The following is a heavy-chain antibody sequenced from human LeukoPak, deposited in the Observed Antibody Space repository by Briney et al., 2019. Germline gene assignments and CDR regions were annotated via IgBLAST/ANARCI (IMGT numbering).Heavy chain of an antibody. J-gene: IGHJ4*02. CDR1: GFTFSDYW. Sequence: GGSLRLSCAASGFTFSDYWMNWVRQAPGKGLEWVANIDQDGGGKYYLDSVKGRFTTSRGNAKSSLYLQIDSLRAEDTAVYYCARGDWAPFDYWGQGSLLTVSS. CDR3: ARGDWAPFDY. D-gene: IGHD2-21*02. CDR2: IDQDGGGK. V-gene: IGHV3-7*01.